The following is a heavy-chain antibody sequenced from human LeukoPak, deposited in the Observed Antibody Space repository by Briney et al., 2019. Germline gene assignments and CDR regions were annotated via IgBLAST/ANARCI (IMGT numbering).Heavy chain of an antibody. D-gene: IGHD6-13*01. CDR1: GINFRSSG. V-gene: IGHV3-30*02. Sequence: GGSLRLSCAASGINFRSSGMHWVRQAPGKGLEWVTFIQNDGSDKSYAASVQGRFTISRDNSKNTVYLHMNSLRADDAALYYCAREGGRAAPGRFDYWGQGTLVTVSS. CDR2: IQNDGSDK. CDR3: AREGGRAAPGRFDY. J-gene: IGHJ4*02.